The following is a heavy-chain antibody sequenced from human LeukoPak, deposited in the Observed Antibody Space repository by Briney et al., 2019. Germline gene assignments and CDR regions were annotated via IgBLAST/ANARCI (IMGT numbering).Heavy chain of an antibody. Sequence: ASVKVSCKASGYTFTSYDINWVRQATGQGLEWMGWMNPNSGNTGYAQKFQGRVTMTRNTSISTAYMELSSLRSEDTAVYYCARGAGGPTYYCDSSGYSARYFDLWGRGTLVTVSS. CDR2: MNPNSGNT. J-gene: IGHJ2*01. CDR3: ARGAGGPTYYCDSSGYSARYFDL. V-gene: IGHV1-8*01. D-gene: IGHD3-22*01. CDR1: GYTFTSYD.